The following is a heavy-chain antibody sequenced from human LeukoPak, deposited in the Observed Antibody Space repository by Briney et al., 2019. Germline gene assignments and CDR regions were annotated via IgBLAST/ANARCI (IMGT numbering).Heavy chain of an antibody. CDR3: ARGYRPGAAGTRVDY. V-gene: IGHV1-69*13. CDR2: IIPIFGTA. J-gene: IGHJ4*02. CDR1: GGTFSSYG. D-gene: IGHD6-13*01. Sequence: SVKVSCKASGGTFSSYGISWVRQAPGQGLEWMGGIIPIFGTANYAQKFQGRVTITADESTSTAYMELNSLRSEDTAVYYCARGYRPGAAGTRVDYWGQGTLVSVSS.